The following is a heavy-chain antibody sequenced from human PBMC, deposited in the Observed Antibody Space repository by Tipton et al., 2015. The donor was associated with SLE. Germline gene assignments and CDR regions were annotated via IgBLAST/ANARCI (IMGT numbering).Heavy chain of an antibody. D-gene: IGHD3-16*01. CDR2: MNPNSGNT. CDR1: GYTFTSYD. Sequence: QLVQSGAEVKKPGASVKVSCKASGYTFTSYDINWVRQATGQGLEWMGWMNPNSGNTGYAQKFQGRVTMTRNTSISTAYMELRSLRSDDTAVYYCARVLGLQGGGYLDYWGQGTLVTVSS. J-gene: IGHJ4*02. V-gene: IGHV1-8*02. CDR3: ARVLGLQGGGYLDY.